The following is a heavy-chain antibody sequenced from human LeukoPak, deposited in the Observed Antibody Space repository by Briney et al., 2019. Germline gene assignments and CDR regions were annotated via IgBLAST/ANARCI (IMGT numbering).Heavy chain of an antibody. CDR3: ARGPLYSNYENWFDP. J-gene: IGHJ5*02. CDR1: GFAFSSYG. V-gene: IGHV3-33*01. D-gene: IGHD4-11*01. Sequence: GGSLRLSCAASGFAFSSYGMHWVRQAPGKGLEWMAVIWYDGSNKYYADSVKGRFTISRDNSKNTLYLQMNSLRAEDTAVYYCARGPLYSNYENWFDPWGQGTLVTVSS. CDR2: IWYDGSNK.